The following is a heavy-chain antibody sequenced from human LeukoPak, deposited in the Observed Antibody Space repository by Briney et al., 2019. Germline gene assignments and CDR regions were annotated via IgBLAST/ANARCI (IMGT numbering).Heavy chain of an antibody. J-gene: IGHJ4*02. CDR3: ARVKGSGYRNSIDY. V-gene: IGHV3-20*04. Sequence: GGSLRLSCAASGLTFDDYAMNWVRQAPGKGLEWVSGINWNAGSTYYRDSVKGRFTISRDNAKNSLYLQMNSLRAEDTALYYCARVKGSGYRNSIDYWGQGTLVTVSS. CDR2: INWNAGST. CDR1: GLTFDDYA. D-gene: IGHD3-3*01.